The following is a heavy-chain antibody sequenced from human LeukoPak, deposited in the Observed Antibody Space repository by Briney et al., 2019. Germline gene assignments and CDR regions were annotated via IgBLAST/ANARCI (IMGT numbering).Heavy chain of an antibody. CDR2: ISCSSSTI. Sequence: GGSLRLSCAASGFTFSSYSMNWVRQAPGKGLEWVSYISCSSSTIYYADSVKGRFTISRDNSKNTLYLQMNSLRAEDMAVYYCARDYRKDIVVVTAILHYWGQGTLVTVSS. V-gene: IGHV3-48*01. D-gene: IGHD2-21*02. CDR1: GFTFSSYS. CDR3: ARDYRKDIVVVTAILHY. J-gene: IGHJ4*02.